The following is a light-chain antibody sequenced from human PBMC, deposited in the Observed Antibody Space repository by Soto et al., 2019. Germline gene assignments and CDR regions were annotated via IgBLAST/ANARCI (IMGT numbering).Light chain of an antibody. V-gene: IGKV1-33*01. CDR1: QDSTNY. CDR2: DAS. CDR3: QQYDNLLLT. Sequence: DIQMAQSPSSLSASVGDRVTITCQAIQDSTNYLHWYQQKPGKAPKLLIYDASNLETGVPSRFSGSGSGTAFTFTIIATYYCQQYDNLLLTFGGGTQVEIK. J-gene: IGKJ4*01.